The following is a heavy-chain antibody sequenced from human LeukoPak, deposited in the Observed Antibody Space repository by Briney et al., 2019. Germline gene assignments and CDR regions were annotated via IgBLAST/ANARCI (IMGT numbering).Heavy chain of an antibody. Sequence: GGSLRLSCAASGFTFSSYSMNWVRQAPGKGLEWVSSISSSSSYIYYADSVKGRFTISRDNAKNSLYLQMNSLRVEDTAVYYCAREDCSGGSCYPIDPWGQGTLVTVSS. D-gene: IGHD2-15*01. CDR3: AREDCSGGSCYPIDP. CDR2: ISSSSSYI. J-gene: IGHJ5*02. V-gene: IGHV3-21*01. CDR1: GFTFSSYS.